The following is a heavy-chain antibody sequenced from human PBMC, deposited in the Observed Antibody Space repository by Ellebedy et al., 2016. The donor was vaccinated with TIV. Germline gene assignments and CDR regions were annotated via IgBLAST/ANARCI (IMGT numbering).Heavy chain of an antibody. CDR1: GFTFDDYA. J-gene: IGHJ4*02. D-gene: IGHD6-19*01. CDR2: ISWNSGNV. CDR3: AKDIAVAGTVESFGGNGGADFDY. Sequence: GGSLRLXXATSGFTFDDYAMHWVRQAPGKGLEWVSGISWNSGNVGYADSVKGRFTISRDNAKNSLYLQMNSLRPEDTALYYCAKDIAVAGTVESFGGNGGADFDYWGQGSLVTVSS. V-gene: IGHV3-9*01.